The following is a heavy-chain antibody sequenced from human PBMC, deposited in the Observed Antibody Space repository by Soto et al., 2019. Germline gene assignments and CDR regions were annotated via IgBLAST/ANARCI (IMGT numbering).Heavy chain of an antibody. D-gene: IGHD2-21*02. CDR3: AKVRAYCGGDCTDDYYYGMDV. CDR1: GFTFSSYG. Sequence: SLRLSCAASGFTFSSYGMHWVRQAPGQELEWVAVISYDGSNKYYADSVKGRFTISRDNSKNTLYLQMNSLRAEDTAVYYCAKVRAYCGGDCTDDYYYGMDVWGQGTTVTVS. J-gene: IGHJ6*02. CDR2: ISYDGSNK. V-gene: IGHV3-30*18.